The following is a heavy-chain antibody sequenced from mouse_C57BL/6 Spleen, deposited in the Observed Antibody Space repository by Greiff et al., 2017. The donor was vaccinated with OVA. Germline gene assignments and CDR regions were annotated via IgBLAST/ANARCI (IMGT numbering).Heavy chain of an antibody. J-gene: IGHJ2*01. V-gene: IGHV1-69*01. CDR1: GYTFTSYW. D-gene: IGHD1-1*01. CDR2: IAPSDSYT. Sequence: VQLQQPGAELVMPGASVKLSCKASGYTFTSYWMHWVKQRPGQGLEWIGEIAPSDSYTNSNQKFKGKSTLTVDKSSSTAYMQLSSLTSEDSAVYYGARGIDGSSPYYFDYWGQGTTLTVSS. CDR3: ARGIDGSSPYYFDY.